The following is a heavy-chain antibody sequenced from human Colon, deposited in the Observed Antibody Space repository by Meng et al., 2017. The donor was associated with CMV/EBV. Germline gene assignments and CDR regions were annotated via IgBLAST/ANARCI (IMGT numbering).Heavy chain of an antibody. D-gene: IGHD3-3*01. CDR3: SNGLLGVQGH. CDR2: IDTTNH. CDR1: GFSFSESG. Sequence: QVRLVESGGGVVQPGGSVRLSCGASGFSFSESGIHWLRQAPGKGLEWVSFIDTTNHYYADSVKGRFTISRDDSKRMVYLQMNNLKTEDTAMYFCSNGLLGVQGHWGQGTLVTVSS. V-gene: IGHV3-30*02. J-gene: IGHJ4*02.